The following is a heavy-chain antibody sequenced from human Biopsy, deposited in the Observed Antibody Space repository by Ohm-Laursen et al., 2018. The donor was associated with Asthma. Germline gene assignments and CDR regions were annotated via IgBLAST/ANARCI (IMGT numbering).Heavy chain of an antibody. J-gene: IGHJ6*02. Sequence: ASGEGFFKASGYTFTSYGISWVRKAPGQGLLWMGWISAYNGNTNYAQKLQGRVTMTTDTSTSTAYMELRSLRSDDTAVYYCASGLGMDVWGQGTTVTVSS. CDR2: ISAYNGNT. V-gene: IGHV1-18*04. CDR1: GYTFTSYG. CDR3: ASGLGMDV.